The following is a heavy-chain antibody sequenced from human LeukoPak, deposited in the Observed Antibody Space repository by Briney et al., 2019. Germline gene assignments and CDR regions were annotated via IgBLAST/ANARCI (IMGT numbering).Heavy chain of an antibody. Sequence: PSETLSLTYAVYGGSFSGYYWSWIRQPPGKGLEWIGAINHSGSTNYNPSLKSRVTISLDTSKNLFSLKLSSVTAADTAVYFCARGRVSSSSWYSTYYYYFYMDVWGKGTTVTVSS. CDR2: INHSGST. CDR3: ARGRVSSSSWYSTYYYYFYMDV. CDR1: GGSFSGYY. J-gene: IGHJ6*03. V-gene: IGHV4-34*01. D-gene: IGHD6-13*01.